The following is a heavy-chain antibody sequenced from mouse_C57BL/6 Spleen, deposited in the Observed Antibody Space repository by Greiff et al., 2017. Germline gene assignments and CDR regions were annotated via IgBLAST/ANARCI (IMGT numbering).Heavy chain of an antibody. V-gene: IGHV1-72*01. CDR1: GYTFTSYW. J-gene: IGHJ4*01. CDR3: AREEGSTPAAMDY. CDR2: IDPNSGGT. D-gene: IGHD1-1*01. Sequence: QVHVKQPGAELVKPGASVKLSCKASGYTFTSYWMHWVKQRPGRGLEWIGRIDPNSGGTKYNEKFKSKATLTVDKPSSTAYMQLSSLTSEDSAVYYCAREEGSTPAAMDYWGQGTSVTVSS.